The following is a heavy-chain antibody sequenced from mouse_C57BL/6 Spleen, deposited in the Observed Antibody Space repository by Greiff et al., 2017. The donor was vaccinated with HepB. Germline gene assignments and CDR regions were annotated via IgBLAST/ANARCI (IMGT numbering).Heavy chain of an antibody. J-gene: IGHJ2*01. Sequence: VQLQQPGAELVMPGASVKLSCKASGYTFTSYWMHWVKQRPGQGLEWIGEIDPSDSYTNYNQKFKGKSTLTVDKSSSTAYMQLSSLTSEDSAVYYCARLGSYDYDDYWGQGTTLTVSS. D-gene: IGHD2-4*01. CDR2: IDPSDSYT. CDR1: GYTFTSYW. CDR3: ARLGSYDYDDY. V-gene: IGHV1-69*01.